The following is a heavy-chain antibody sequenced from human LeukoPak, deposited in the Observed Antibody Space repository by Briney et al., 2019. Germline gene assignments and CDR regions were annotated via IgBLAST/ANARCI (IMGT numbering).Heavy chain of an antibody. CDR3: ARDSSGWYDNEFDY. V-gene: IGHV1-3*01. D-gene: IGHD6-19*01. Sequence: FRGRVTITRDTSASTAYMELSSLRSEDTAVYYCARDSSGWYDNEFDYWGQGTLVTVSS. J-gene: IGHJ4*02.